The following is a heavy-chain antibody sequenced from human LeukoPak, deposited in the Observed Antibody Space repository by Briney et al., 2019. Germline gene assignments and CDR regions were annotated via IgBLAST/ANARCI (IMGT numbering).Heavy chain of an antibody. D-gene: IGHD3-9*01. V-gene: IGHV3-74*01. CDR2: IKGDGSHT. Sequence: GGSLRLSCAASGFTFSNYWMHWVRQAPGKGLVWVSRIKGDGSHTIYADSVKGRFTISRDNAKNTLYLQMKSPRAEDTAVYYCVRDWDHFDFDSWGLGTLVTVSS. J-gene: IGHJ5*01. CDR1: GFTFSNYW. CDR3: VRDWDHFDFDS.